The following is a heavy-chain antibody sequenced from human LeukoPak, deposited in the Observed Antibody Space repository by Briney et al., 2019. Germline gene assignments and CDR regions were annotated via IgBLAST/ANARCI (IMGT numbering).Heavy chain of an antibody. Sequence: SETLSLTCTVSGGSISSSTYYWAWICQPPGKGLEWIGSMNYGGSTYYNPSLKSRVTISVDTSKNQVSLKLSSVTAADTAVYYCAPVPAAMKGHGWFDPWGQGTLVTVSS. V-gene: IGHV4-39*01. J-gene: IGHJ5*02. CDR1: GGSISSSTYY. CDR3: APVPAAMKGHGWFDP. CDR2: MNYGGST. D-gene: IGHD2-2*01.